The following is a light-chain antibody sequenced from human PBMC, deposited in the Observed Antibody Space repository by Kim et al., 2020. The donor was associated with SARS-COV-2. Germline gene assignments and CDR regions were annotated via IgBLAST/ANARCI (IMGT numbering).Light chain of an antibody. Sequence: ARMNCGGPKMRGNSVPLYQPEPGRAPALLIDYATDRPPGIPERFSGSKSGNAATLTISRVEAGDEADYYCQVWDSSRDHRGYVFGTGTKVTVL. J-gene: IGLJ1*01. CDR3: QVWDSSRDHRGYV. V-gene: IGLV3-21*04. CDR1: KMRGNS. CDR2: YAT.